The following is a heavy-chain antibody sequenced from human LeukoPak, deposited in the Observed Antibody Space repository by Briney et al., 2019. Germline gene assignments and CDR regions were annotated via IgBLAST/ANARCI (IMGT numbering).Heavy chain of an antibody. D-gene: IGHD6-13*01. Sequence: SETLSLTCAVYGGSFSGYYWSWIRQPPGEGLEWIGEINHSGSTNYNPSLKSRVTISVDTSKNQFSLKLSSVTAADTAVYYCARHTRAAAAPYYYYYMDVWGKGTTVTISS. V-gene: IGHV4-34*01. J-gene: IGHJ6*03. CDR2: INHSGST. CDR3: ARHTRAAAAPYYYYYMDV. CDR1: GGSFSGYY.